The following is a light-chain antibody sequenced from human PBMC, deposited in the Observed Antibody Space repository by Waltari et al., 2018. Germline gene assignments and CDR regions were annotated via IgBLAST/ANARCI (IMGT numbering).Light chain of an antibody. Sequence: QSVLPQPPSVSGTPGQRVTISCSGTSSNIGVTSVTWYHQLPGAAPKLLIYKNDQRPSGVPDRFSGSRSGTSASLAISGLQSEDEADFYCATWDDTFNGPVFGGGTKLTVL. J-gene: IGLJ3*02. CDR3: ATWDDTFNGPV. CDR1: SSNIGVTS. V-gene: IGLV1-44*01. CDR2: KND.